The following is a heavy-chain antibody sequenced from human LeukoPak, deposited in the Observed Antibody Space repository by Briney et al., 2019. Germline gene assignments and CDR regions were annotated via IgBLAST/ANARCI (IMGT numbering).Heavy chain of an antibody. J-gene: IGHJ5*02. D-gene: IGHD2-15*01. CDR1: GFAFSSYS. Sequence: GGSLRLSCAASGFAFSSYSMNWVRQAPGKGLDWVSSISSSSSYIYYADSVKGRFTISRDNAKNSLYLQMNSLRAEDTAVYYCARDPPGVAARDNWFDPWGQGTLVTVSS. CDR2: ISSSSSYI. V-gene: IGHV3-21*01. CDR3: ARDPPGVAARDNWFDP.